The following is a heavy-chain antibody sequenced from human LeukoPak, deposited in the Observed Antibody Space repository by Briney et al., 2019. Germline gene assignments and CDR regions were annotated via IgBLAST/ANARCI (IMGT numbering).Heavy chain of an antibody. D-gene: IGHD5-18*01. Sequence: SETLSLTCTVSGGSISSSSYYWGWIRQPPGKGLECIGYIYYSGSTNYNPSLKSRVTISVDTSMHQFSLKLSSVTAADTAVYYCAREKGNSSGYDYWGQGTLVTVSS. CDR2: IYYSGST. CDR1: GGSISSSSYY. J-gene: IGHJ4*02. CDR3: AREKGNSSGYDY. V-gene: IGHV4-61*01.